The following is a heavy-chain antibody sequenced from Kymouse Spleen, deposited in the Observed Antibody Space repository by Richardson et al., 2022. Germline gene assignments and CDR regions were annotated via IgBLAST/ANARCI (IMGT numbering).Heavy chain of an antibody. CDR1: GFTFSSYS. CDR3: ARDSGSYNYYYYYGMDV. D-gene: IGHD1-26*01. Sequence: EVQLVESGGGLVKPGGSLRLSCAASGFTFSSYSMNWVRQAPGKGLEWVSSISSSSSYIYYADSVKGRFTISRDNAKNSLYLQMNSLRAEDTAVYYCARDSGSYNYYYYYGMDVWGQGTTVTVSS. V-gene: IGHV3-21*03. CDR2: ISSSSSYI. J-gene: IGHJ6*02.